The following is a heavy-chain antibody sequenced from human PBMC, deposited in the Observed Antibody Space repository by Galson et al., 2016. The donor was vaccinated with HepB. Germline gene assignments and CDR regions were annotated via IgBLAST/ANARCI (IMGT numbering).Heavy chain of an antibody. CDR2: ISYIGGST. J-gene: IGHJ4*02. Sequence: ETLSLTCTVSGGSIIRYYWSWTRQPPGKGLEWIGSISYIGGSTYYTPSLKSRLTISLHTSKNQFSLMLTSVTAADTAVYYCARVGVAAAYDYWGQGTLVTVSS. CDR3: ARVGVAAAYDY. D-gene: IGHD6-13*01. CDR1: GGSIIRYY. V-gene: IGHV4-59*01.